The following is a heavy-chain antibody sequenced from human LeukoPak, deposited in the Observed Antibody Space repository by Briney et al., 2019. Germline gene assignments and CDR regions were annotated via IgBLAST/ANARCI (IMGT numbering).Heavy chain of an antibody. CDR2: IYSGGNT. V-gene: IGHV3-66*01. CDR1: GFTVSSNY. Sequence: GGSLRLSCAASGFTVSSNYMSWVSQAPGKGLECVSVIYSGGNTYYADSVKGRFTISRDNSKNTLYLQMNSLRAEDTAVYYCARKTDSGGQGDYWGPGTLVTVSS. J-gene: IGHJ4*02. CDR3: ARKTDSGGQGDY. D-gene: IGHD3-22*01.